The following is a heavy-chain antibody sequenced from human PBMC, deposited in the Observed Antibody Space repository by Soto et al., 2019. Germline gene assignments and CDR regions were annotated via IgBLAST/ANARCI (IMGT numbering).Heavy chain of an antibody. J-gene: IGHJ6*02. CDR1: GGTFSSYA. CDR3: ARVEYCSGGSCWYYYGMDV. Sequence: ASVKVSCKAFGGTFSSYAFSLVRQAPGQGLEWMGGIIPMFGTANYAQKFQGRVTITADESTSTVYMELSSLRSEDTAVYYCARVEYCSGGSCWYYYGMDVWGQGTTVTVSS. D-gene: IGHD2-15*01. V-gene: IGHV1-69*13. CDR2: IIPMFGTA.